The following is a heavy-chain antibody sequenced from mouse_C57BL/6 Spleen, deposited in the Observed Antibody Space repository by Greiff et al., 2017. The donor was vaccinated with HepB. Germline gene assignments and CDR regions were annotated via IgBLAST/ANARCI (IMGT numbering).Heavy chain of an antibody. CDR3: ARRDYYGSRDFDY. V-gene: IGHV1-18*01. Sequence: VQLQQSGPELVKPGASVKIPCKASGYTFTDYNMDWVKQSHGKSLEWIGDINPNNGGTIYNQKFKGKATLTVDKSSSTAYMELRSLTSEDTAVYYCARRDYYGSRDFDYWGQGTTLTVSS. J-gene: IGHJ2*01. CDR2: INPNNGGT. D-gene: IGHD1-1*01. CDR1: GYTFTDYN.